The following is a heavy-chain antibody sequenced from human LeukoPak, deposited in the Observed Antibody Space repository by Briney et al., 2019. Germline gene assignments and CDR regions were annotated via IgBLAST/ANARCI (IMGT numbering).Heavy chain of an antibody. J-gene: IGHJ4*02. CDR1: GFTFSSYT. D-gene: IGHD6-13*01. V-gene: IGHV3-21*01. CDR3: ARDDDSSSWYGSDY. Sequence: GGSLRLSCAASGFTFSSYTMNWVRQAPGKGLEWVSSISSSSGYIYYAHSVKGRFTISRDNAKNLLYLQMNSLRAEDTALYYCARDDDSSSWYGSDYWGQGTLVTVPS. CDR2: ISSSSGYI.